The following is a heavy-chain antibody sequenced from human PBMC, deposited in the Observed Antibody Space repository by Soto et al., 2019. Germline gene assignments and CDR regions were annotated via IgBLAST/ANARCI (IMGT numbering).Heavy chain of an antibody. Sequence: SETLSLTCTVSGGSISSGDYYWSWIRQPPGKGLEWIGYIYYSGSTYYNPSLKSRVTISVDTSKNKYSMKLSSVTAADTAVYYCARGITGTLFDYWGQGTLVTVSS. CDR3: ARGITGTLFDY. CDR1: GGSISSGDYY. J-gene: IGHJ4*02. V-gene: IGHV4-30-4*01. D-gene: IGHD1-7*01. CDR2: IYYSGST.